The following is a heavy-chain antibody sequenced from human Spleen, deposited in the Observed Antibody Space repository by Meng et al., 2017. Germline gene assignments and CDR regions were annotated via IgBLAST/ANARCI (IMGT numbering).Heavy chain of an antibody. CDR1: GLTFSNYA. Sequence: EVQLLESGGGLVQPGGSLRRSCAASGLTFSNYAMSWVRQAPGKGLEWVSAITDSGGGTYYADSVKGRFTISRDNFKNTLYLQMNSLRAEDTAIYYCAKDSPVLTRWGQGTLVTVSS. D-gene: IGHD4/OR15-4a*01. V-gene: IGHV3-23*01. CDR3: AKDSPVLTR. J-gene: IGHJ4*02. CDR2: ITDSGGGT.